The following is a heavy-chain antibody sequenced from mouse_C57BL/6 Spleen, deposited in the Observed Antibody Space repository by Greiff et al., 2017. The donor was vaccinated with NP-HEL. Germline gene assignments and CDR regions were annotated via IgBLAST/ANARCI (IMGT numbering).Heavy chain of an antibody. J-gene: IGHJ1*03. D-gene: IGHD1-1*01. CDR2: ISYDGSN. CDR3: GRGHYGSSPYWYFDV. V-gene: IGHV3-6*01. Sequence: EVQRVESGPGLVKPSQSLSLTCSVTGYSITSGYYWNWIRQFPGNKLEWMGYISYDGSNNYNPSLKNRISITRDTSKNQFFLKLNAVTTEDTATYYCGRGHYGSSPYWYFDVWGTGTTVTVSS. CDR1: GYSITSGYY.